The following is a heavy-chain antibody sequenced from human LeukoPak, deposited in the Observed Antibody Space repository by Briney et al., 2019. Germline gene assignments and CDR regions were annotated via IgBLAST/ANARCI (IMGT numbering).Heavy chain of an antibody. V-gene: IGHV1-24*01. D-gene: IGHD3-22*01. CDR2: FDPEDGET. CDR3: ATDVRGYYDSSGYYSDY. J-gene: IGHJ4*02. CDR1: GYTLTELS. Sequence: ASVKVSCKVSGYTLTELSMHWVRQAPGKGLEWMGGFDPEDGETIYAQKFQGRVTMTEDTSTDTAYMELSSLRSEDTAVYYCATDVRGYYDSSGYYSDYWGQGTLVTVSS.